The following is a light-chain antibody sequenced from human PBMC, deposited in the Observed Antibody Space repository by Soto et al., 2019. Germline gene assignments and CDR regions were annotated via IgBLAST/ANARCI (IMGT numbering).Light chain of an antibody. CDR1: QSVSNN. CDR3: QQYNTWPRT. J-gene: IGKJ1*01. Sequence: EIVMTQSPATLSVSPGERATLSCRASQSVSNNLAWYQQKPGQAPRLLIYGASTRATGIPARFSGSGSGKEFTLTFSSLQSEDFAVYYCQQYNTWPRTFGQGTKVEIK. V-gene: IGKV3-15*01. CDR2: GAS.